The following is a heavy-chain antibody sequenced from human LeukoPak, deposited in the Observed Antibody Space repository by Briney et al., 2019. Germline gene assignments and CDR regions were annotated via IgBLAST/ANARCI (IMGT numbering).Heavy chain of an antibody. CDR2: IYSGGST. D-gene: IGHD3-16*02. J-gene: IGHJ4*02. Sequence: GGSLRLSCAASGFTVSSNYMGWVRQAPGKGLEWVSVIYSGGSTYYADSVKGRFTISRDNSKNTLYLQMNSLRAEDTAVYYCAREYVWGSYRYYFDYWGQGTLVTVSS. CDR1: GFTVSSNY. CDR3: AREYVWGSYRYYFDY. V-gene: IGHV3-66*01.